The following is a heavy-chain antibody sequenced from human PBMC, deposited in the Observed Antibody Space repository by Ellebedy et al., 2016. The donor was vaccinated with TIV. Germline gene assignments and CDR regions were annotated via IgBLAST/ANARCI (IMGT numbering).Heavy chain of an antibody. D-gene: IGHD2-15*01. CDR2: IYDTGST. V-gene: IGHV4-59*08. CDR1: DDSISSYY. J-gene: IGHJ3*02. CDR3: ARSGAVAASPGTFDI. Sequence: SETLSLTXTVSDDSISSYYWSWIRQPPGKGLEWIGYIYDTGSTNYNPSLKSRVSMSVDTSKNQFSLKLSSVTAADTAVYYCARSGAVAASPGTFDIWGQGTMVTVSS.